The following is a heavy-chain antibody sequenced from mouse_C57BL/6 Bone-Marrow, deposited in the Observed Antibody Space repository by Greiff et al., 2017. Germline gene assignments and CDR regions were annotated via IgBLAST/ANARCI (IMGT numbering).Heavy chain of an antibody. CDR2: ILPGSGST. CDR3: ARFGILWLRPYYFDY. Sequence: QVQLQQSGAELMKPGASVKLSCKATGYTFTGYWIEWVKQRPGHGLEWIGEILPGSGSTNYNEKFKGKATFPADPSSNTASMQLSSLTTEDSAIYYCARFGILWLRPYYFDYWGQGTTLTVSS. CDR1: GYTFTGYW. J-gene: IGHJ2*01. V-gene: IGHV1-9*01. D-gene: IGHD2-2*01.